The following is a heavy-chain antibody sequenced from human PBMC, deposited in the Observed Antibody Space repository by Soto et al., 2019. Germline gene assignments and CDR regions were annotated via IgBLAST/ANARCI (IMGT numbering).Heavy chain of an antibody. CDR2: IYYSGNT. Sequence: QLQLQESGPGLVKPSETLSLTCTVSGGSISSSSYYWGWIRQPPGKGLEWIGSIYYSGNTYYNPSRDVRSTLSVHKAKTQFSLNLSSVTVADTAAAYYASLRAQYQSLGPSDEGTVVTVAS. CDR3: ASLRAQYQSLGP. D-gene: IGHD4-4*01. V-gene: IGHV4-39*01. J-gene: IGHJ5*02. CDR1: GGSISSSSYY.